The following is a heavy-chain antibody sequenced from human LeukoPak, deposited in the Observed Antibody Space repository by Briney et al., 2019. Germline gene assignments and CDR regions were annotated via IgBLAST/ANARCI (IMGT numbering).Heavy chain of an antibody. J-gene: IGHJ3*02. CDR3: ASGQWLVGGAFDI. CDR2: IYYSGST. V-gene: IGHV4-59*12. D-gene: IGHD6-19*01. Sequence: SETLSLTCTVSGGSISSYYWSWIRQPPGKGLEWIGYIYYSGSTNYNPSLKSRVTISVDTSKNQFSLKLSSVTAADTAVYYCASGQWLVGGAFDIWGQGTMVTVSS. CDR1: GGSISSYY.